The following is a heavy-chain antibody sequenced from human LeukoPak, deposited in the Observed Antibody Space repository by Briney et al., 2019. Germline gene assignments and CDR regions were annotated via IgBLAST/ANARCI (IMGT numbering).Heavy chain of an antibody. V-gene: IGHV4-59*01. Sequence: SETLSLTCTVSGGSISSYYWSWIRQPPRKGLEWIGYIFHSGSTNYNPSLKSRVTISVDTSKNQFSLKLSSVTAADTAVYYCARSGYSYGHFDYWGQGTLVTVSS. CDR3: ARSGYSYGHFDY. D-gene: IGHD5-18*01. J-gene: IGHJ4*02. CDR2: IFHSGST. CDR1: GGSISSYY.